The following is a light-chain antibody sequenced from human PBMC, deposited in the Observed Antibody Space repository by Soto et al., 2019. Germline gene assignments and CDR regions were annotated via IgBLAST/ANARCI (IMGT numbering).Light chain of an antibody. J-gene: IGLJ3*02. V-gene: IGLV2-8*01. CDR3: TSYAGSNIWV. CDR1: SSDVGAYNY. Sequence: QTVVTQPPSASGSPGQSVTISCTGTSSDVGAYNYVSWYQQYPGKAPKLMIYEVSKRPSGVPDRLSGSMSGKTASLTVSGLQPEDEADYHCTSYAGSNIWVFGGGTKLTVL. CDR2: EVS.